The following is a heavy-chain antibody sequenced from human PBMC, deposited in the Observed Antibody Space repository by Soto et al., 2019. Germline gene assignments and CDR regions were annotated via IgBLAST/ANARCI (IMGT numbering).Heavy chain of an antibody. V-gene: IGHV4-34*09. Sequence: SETLSLTCAVYGGSFSGYYWSWVRQPPGKGLDWIGYIYFSGTTYYNPSLKSRVTISLDTSKNQFSLKLSSVTAADTAVYYCARGRGVGNWFDPWGQGTLVTVSS. J-gene: IGHJ5*02. CDR1: GGSFSGYY. CDR3: ARGRGVGNWFDP. CDR2: IYFSGTT. D-gene: IGHD1-26*01.